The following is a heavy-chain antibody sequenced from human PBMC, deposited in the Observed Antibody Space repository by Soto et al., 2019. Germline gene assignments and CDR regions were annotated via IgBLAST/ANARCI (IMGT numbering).Heavy chain of an antibody. V-gene: IGHV4-39*01. J-gene: IGHJ4*02. CDR3: ARRGRDDQPFDY. Sequence: QLKLQESGPGLVKPSETLSLTCTVSGGSISSSSYYWGWIRQPPGKGLEWIGNIYYSGNTYYNPSLKRRVTISVDTTKNQFSLKLSSVTAADTAVYYCARRGRDDQPFDYWGQGTLVTVSS. CDR2: IYYSGNT. CDR1: GGSISSSSYY. D-gene: IGHD1-26*01.